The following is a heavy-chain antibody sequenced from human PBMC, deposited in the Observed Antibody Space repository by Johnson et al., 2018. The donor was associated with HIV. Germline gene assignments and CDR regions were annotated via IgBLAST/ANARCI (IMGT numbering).Heavy chain of an antibody. CDR2: IWYDGSNK. J-gene: IGHJ3*02. Sequence: QVQLVESGGRVVQPGRSLRLSCAASGFTLSKHAMHWVRQAPGKGLEWVTVIWYDGSNKHYADSVKGRFTVSRDNYKNTLYLQMNSLRGEDTAVYYCVRDVGPLDIWGQGTPVTVS. V-gene: IGHV3-33*01. CDR3: VRDVGPLDI. CDR1: GFTLSKHA.